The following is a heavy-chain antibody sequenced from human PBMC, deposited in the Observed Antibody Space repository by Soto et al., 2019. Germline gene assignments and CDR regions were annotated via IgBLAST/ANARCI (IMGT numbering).Heavy chain of an antibody. CDR1: GGSFSGYY. CDR3: GRLRPLVYCYGMDV. Sequence: QVQLQQWGAGLLKPSETLSLTCAVYGGSFSGYYWSWIRQPPGKGLEWLGEINHSGSTNYNPSLRSRITLSVYRYTHQFSLKLRSATAAGTAVYCGGRLRPLVYCYGMDVWGQVTTVTVSS. CDR2: INHSGST. V-gene: IGHV4-34*01. J-gene: IGHJ6*01. D-gene: IGHD4-17*01.